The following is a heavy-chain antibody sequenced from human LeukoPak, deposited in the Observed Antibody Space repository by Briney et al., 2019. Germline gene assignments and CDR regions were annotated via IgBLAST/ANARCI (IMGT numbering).Heavy chain of an antibody. D-gene: IGHD3-10*01. J-gene: IGHJ4*02. Sequence: ASVQVSCKTSGYSFTSFYIHWLRQAPGQGFEWIGWSDPNTGATKYEHFQGRVTMTTDTSIRTAYMDLTRLTSDDTAVYYCARANPYDNKGYSPELRYWGQGTLVTVSS. V-gene: IGHV1-2*07. CDR1: GYSFTSFY. CDR3: ARANPYDNKGYSPELRY. CDR2: SDPNTGAT.